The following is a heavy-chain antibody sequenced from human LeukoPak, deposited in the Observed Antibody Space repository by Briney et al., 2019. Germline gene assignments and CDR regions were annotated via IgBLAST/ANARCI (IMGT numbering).Heavy chain of an antibody. CDR2: INHSGST. D-gene: IGHD1/OR15-1a*01. CDR1: GGSFSGYY. Sequence: SETLSLTCAVYGGSFSGYYWSWIRQPPGKGLEWIGEINHSGSTNYNPSLKSRVTISVDTSKNQFSLQLNSVTPEDTAVYYCARQQDDGFDIWGPGTMVTVSS. CDR3: ARQQDDGFDI. J-gene: IGHJ3*02. V-gene: IGHV4-34*01.